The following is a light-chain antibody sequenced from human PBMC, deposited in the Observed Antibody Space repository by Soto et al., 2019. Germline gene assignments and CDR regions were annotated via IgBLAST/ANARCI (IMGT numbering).Light chain of an antibody. J-gene: IGKJ1*01. CDR3: QQYGSSGT. CDR1: QSVSNNY. V-gene: IGKV3-20*01. CDR2: GAS. Sequence: IVMTQSPATVSLSPGDRATLSCRASQSVSNNYLAWYQQKPGQAPRLLIYGASNRATGIPDRFSGSGSGTDFTLTISRLEPEDFAVYYCQQYGSSGTFGQGTKVDIK.